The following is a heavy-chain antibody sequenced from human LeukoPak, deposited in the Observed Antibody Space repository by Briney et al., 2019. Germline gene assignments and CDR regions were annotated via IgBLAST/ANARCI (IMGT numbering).Heavy chain of an antibody. V-gene: IGHV4-34*01. CDR3: ARGRGTGSYFHD. CDR1: GGSFSGYY. J-gene: IGHJ4*03. CDR2: INRGGDT. D-gene: IGHD3/OR15-3a*01. Sequence: SGTLSLTCAVYGGSFSGYYWGWIRQPPGKGLEWIGEINRGGDTNYNPFLKSRATISIDTSRNYFSLKLSSVTAADTAVHYCARGRGTGSYFHDWGQGTLVTVSS.